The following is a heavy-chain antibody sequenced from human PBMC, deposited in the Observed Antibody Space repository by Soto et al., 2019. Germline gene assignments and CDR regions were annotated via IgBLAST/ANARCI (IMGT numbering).Heavy chain of an antibody. CDR2: IFYSGST. J-gene: IGHJ4*02. Sequence: QVQLQESGPGLVKPSQTLSLTCTVSGGSLSSGDYYWNWVRQRPGKGLEWIGNIFYSGSTYYNPSLMSRHTIAVDTSKNQFSISLISVTAADTAVYFCARDRYNYDRDGYYYFFDFWGQGTLVTVSS. CDR3: ARDRYNYDRDGYYYFFDF. D-gene: IGHD3-22*01. CDR1: GGSLSSGDYY. V-gene: IGHV4-31*02.